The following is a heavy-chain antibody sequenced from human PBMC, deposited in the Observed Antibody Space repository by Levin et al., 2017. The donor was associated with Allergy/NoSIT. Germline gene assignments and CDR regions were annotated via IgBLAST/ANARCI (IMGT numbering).Heavy chain of an antibody. V-gene: IGHV4-39*07. Sequence: SETLSLTCTVSGGSISSSSYYWGWIRQPPGKGLECIGSIYYSGSTYYNPSLKSRVTISVDTSKNQFSLKLSSVTAADTAVYYCASDRGYGLDYWGQGTLVTVSS. CDR1: GGSISSSSYY. CDR3: ASDRGYGLDY. J-gene: IGHJ4*02. CDR2: IYYSGST. D-gene: IGHD5-18*01.